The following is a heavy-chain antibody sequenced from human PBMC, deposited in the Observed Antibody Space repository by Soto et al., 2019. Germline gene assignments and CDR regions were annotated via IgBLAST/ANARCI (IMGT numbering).Heavy chain of an antibody. V-gene: IGHV4-31*11. D-gene: IGHD2-15*01. CDR3: ARGAARGFDY. Sequence: SETLSLTCAVSGGSISSGGYYWSWIRQHPGKGLEWIGYIYYSGSTYYNPSLKSRVTISVDTSKNQFSLKLSSVTAADTAVYYCARGAARGFDYWGQGTLVTVSS. J-gene: IGHJ4*02. CDR2: IYYSGST. CDR1: GGSISSGGYY.